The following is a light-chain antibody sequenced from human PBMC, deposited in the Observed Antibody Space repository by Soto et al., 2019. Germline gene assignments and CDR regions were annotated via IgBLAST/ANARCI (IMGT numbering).Light chain of an antibody. Sequence: QSALTQPRSVSGSPGQSVAISCTGTSSDVGGYNYVSWYQQHPGRAPKLLIYDVSERPSGVPDRFFGSKSGYTASLTISGLQAEDEADYYCCSHAGTNMVIFGGGTKVTVL. J-gene: IGLJ2*01. CDR2: DVS. CDR3: CSHAGTNMVI. CDR1: SSDVGGYNY. V-gene: IGLV2-11*01.